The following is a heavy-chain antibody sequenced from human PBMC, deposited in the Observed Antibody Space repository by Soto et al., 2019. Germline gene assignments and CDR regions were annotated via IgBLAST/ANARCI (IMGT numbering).Heavy chain of an antibody. CDR2: IYYSLTT. J-gene: IGHJ3*02. CDR1: GGSISSGGYH. CDR3: ARGRYDYGDYGAFEI. V-gene: IGHV4-31*03. D-gene: IGHD4-17*01. Sequence: QVQLQESGPGLVKPSQTLSLTCTVSGGSISSGGYHWSWIRQHPGKGLEWIGYIYYSLTTYYNPSLKSRVTISVDTSKNQFSLKLSSVTAADTAVYYCARGRYDYGDYGAFEIWGQGTMITVSS.